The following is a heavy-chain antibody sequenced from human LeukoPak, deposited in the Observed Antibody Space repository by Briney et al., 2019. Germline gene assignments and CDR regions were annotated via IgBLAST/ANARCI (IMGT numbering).Heavy chain of an antibody. CDR2: IIPMLGIA. Sequence: SVKVSCKASGGSFSSYAFSWVRQAPGQGLEWMGRIIPMLGIANYPQKFQDRIGLTADESTSTAYMELSSLRSEDTAVYYCARGSSGWAQLGYWGQGTLVTVSS. J-gene: IGHJ4*02. CDR3: ARGSSGWAQLGY. D-gene: IGHD6-19*01. V-gene: IGHV1-69*04. CDR1: GGSFSSYA.